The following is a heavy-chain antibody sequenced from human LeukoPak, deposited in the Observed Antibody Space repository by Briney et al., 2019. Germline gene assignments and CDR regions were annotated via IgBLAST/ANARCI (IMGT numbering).Heavy chain of an antibody. CDR3: ARGRIQLWLGYYYYYYMDV. D-gene: IGHD5-18*01. CDR1: GYTFTSNY. Sequence: ASVKVSCKAFGYTFTSNYMHWVRQAPGQGPEWMGVISPSGGSTTYAQKFQGRVTLTRDMSTSTAYMELSSLRSEDTAVYYCARGRIQLWLGYYYYYYMDVWGKGTTVTVSS. CDR2: ISPSGGST. J-gene: IGHJ6*03. V-gene: IGHV1-46*01.